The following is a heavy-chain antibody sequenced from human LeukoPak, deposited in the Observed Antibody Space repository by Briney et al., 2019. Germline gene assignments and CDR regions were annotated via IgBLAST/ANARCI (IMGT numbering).Heavy chain of an antibody. D-gene: IGHD2/OR15-2a*01. V-gene: IGHV3-74*01. CDR2: IRSDGSDT. J-gene: IGHJ4*02. CDR1: GFTFSTYA. Sequence: GGSLRLSCAASGFTFSTYAMSWVRQAPGEGLVWVSRIRSDGSDTRYAESVKGRFTISRDNAKNTLYLQMNSLRAEDTAVYYCARDWFHAIGYWGQGTLVTVSS. CDR3: ARDWFHAIGY.